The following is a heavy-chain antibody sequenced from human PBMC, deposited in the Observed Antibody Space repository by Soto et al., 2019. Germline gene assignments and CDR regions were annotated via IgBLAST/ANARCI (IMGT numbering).Heavy chain of an antibody. V-gene: IGHV1-18*01. CDR1: GYTFTSYG. CDR2: ISAYNGNT. J-gene: IGHJ4*02. Sequence: GASVKVSCKASGYTFTSYGISWVRQAPGQGLEWMGWISAYNGNTNYAQKLQGRVTMTTDTSTSAAYMELRSLRSDDTAVYYCARDPRLAARRVYFDYWGQGTLVTVSS. D-gene: IGHD6-6*01. CDR3: ARDPRLAARRVYFDY.